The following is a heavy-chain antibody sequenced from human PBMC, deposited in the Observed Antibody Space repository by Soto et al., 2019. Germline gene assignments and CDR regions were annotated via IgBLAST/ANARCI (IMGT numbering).Heavy chain of an antibody. CDR1: GFTFSSYG. CDR3: ARDQVDFGQQIDY. CDR2: IWYDGSNK. V-gene: IGHV3-33*01. Sequence: SLRLSCAASGFTFSSYGMHWVRQAPGKGLEWVAVIWYDGSNKYYADSVKGRFTISRDNSKNTLYLQMNSLRAEDTAVYYCARDQVDFGQQIDYWGQGTLVTVSS. D-gene: IGHD6-13*01. J-gene: IGHJ4*02.